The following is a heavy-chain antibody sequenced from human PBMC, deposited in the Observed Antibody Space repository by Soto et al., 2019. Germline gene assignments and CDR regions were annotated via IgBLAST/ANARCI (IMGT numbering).Heavy chain of an antibody. D-gene: IGHD5-12*01. V-gene: IGHV3-23*01. Sequence: GGSLRLSCAASGFTFKVYAMTWVRQAPGKGPEWVSLISGSGGSTDYAGSVKGRFTISTDNSKNMLYLQMNSLRDEDTAVYYCARKDVAFDYWGQGTPVTVSS. CDR3: ARKDVAFDY. CDR2: ISGSGGST. J-gene: IGHJ4*02. CDR1: GFTFKVYA.